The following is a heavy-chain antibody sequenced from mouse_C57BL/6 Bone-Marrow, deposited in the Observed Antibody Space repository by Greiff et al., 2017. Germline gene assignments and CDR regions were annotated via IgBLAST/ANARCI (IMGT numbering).Heavy chain of an antibody. V-gene: IGHV1-63*01. D-gene: IGHD4-1*01. CDR2: ICPGGGYT. CDR3: ASWGSPYFDL. CDR1: GFTFTNYW. Sequence: QVQLQQSGADLVRPGTSVKLSCTASGFTFTNYWIAWAKQRPGHGLEWIGDICPGGGYTNYTEKVKGQTTLTTDKSSSTAYLQISSLTSEDSAIDYCASWGSPYFDLWCQGTTLTVSS. J-gene: IGHJ2*01.